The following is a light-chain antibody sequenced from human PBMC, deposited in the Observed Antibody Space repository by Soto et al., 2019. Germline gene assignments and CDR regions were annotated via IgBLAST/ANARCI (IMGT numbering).Light chain of an antibody. Sequence: DIQLTQSPSFLSASVGDRVTITCRASQGITNSLAWYQQKPGKAPNLLIYAASTLQGGAPSRFSGSGSGTDFTITISSLQPEDFATYYCQQLNSNPLTFGGGTKVEIK. CDR3: QQLNSNPLT. V-gene: IGKV1-9*01. CDR2: AAS. CDR1: QGITNS. J-gene: IGKJ4*01.